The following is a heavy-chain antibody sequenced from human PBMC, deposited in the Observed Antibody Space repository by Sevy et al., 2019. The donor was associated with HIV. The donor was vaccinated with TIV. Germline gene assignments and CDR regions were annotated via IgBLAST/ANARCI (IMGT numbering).Heavy chain of an antibody. CDR1: GGSISSSSYY. J-gene: IGHJ4*02. D-gene: IGHD3-9*01. CDR2: IYYSGST. CDR3: ASHQRKYYDILTPVFDY. Sequence: SETLSLTCTVSGGSISSSSYYWGWIRQPPGKGLEWIGSIYYSGSTYYNPSLKSRVTISVDTSKNQFSLKLSSVTAADTAVYYCASHQRKYYDILTPVFDYWGQGTLVTVSS. V-gene: IGHV4-39*01.